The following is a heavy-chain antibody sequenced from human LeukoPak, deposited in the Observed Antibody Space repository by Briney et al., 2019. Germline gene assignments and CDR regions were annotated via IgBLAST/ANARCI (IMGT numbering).Heavy chain of an antibody. J-gene: IGHJ4*02. CDR1: GYTFTGYY. CDR2: INYNCGGT. Sequence: SVTVPSRASGYTFTGYYMHWVRQAPGQGREGMGWINYNCGGTNYAQKFQRRVTMNRATYINTADMELSRLRADDTAVYYCANEAPAYLEFSLPDYWGQGTLVTVSS. D-gene: IGHD2-2*01. CDR3: ANEAPAYLEFSLPDY. V-gene: IGHV1-2*02.